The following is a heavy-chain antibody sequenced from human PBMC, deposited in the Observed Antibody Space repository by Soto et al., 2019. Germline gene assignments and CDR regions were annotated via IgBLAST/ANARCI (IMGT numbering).Heavy chain of an antibody. CDR1: GSSIGSRSCY. D-gene: IGHD2-2*01. CDR3: RAYCSTTYCYDWFDP. Sequence: KPSETLALTCAVTGSSIGSRSCYFGWIRLPPGKCLEWIGSLYYSGTTYYNSSLKSRVTISADKSQNQFSLSLSSVTAADTAVFYCRAYCSTTYCYDWFDPFGQASLVAVYS. V-gene: IGHV4-39*01. CDR2: LYYSGTT. J-gene: IGHJ5*02.